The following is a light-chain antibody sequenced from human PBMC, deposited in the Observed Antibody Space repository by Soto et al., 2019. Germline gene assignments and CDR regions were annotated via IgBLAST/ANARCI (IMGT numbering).Light chain of an antibody. J-gene: IGKJ2*01. Sequence: EIVLTQSPGTLSLSPGERATLSCRASQSVSSSYLAWYQQKPGQAPRLLIYGAASRATGIPDRFSGSGSGTDFNLIISRLEPEDFAVYYCQQYGSSPMYTFGQGTKLEIK. CDR2: GAA. CDR1: QSVSSSY. CDR3: QQYGSSPMYT. V-gene: IGKV3-20*01.